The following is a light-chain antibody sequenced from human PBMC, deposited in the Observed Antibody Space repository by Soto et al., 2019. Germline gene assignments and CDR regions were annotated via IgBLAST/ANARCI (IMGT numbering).Light chain of an antibody. V-gene: IGLV2-23*02. CDR2: EVS. CDR1: SSDVGSYKL. J-gene: IGLJ3*02. Sequence: ALTQPASVSGSPGQSITISCTGTSSDVGSYKLVSWYQQHPGKAPKLMIYEVSNRPSGVSNRFSGSKSGNTASLTISGLQAEDEADYYCCSYAGSSTLVFGGGTKLTVL. CDR3: CSYAGSSTLV.